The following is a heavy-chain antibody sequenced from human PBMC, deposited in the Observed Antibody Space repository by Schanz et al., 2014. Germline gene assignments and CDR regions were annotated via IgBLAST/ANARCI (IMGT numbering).Heavy chain of an antibody. J-gene: IGHJ4*02. CDR3: ASSGAGYSSSWDFDY. Sequence: QVQLVQSGAEVKKPGSSVKVSCKASGGTFSSYTISWVRQAPGQGLEWMGRIIPILGIANYAQKFQGRVTITADKSTFTAYMDVSSLRSEDTAVYYCASSGAGYSSSWDFDYWGQGTLVIVSS. CDR2: IIPILGIA. D-gene: IGHD6-13*01. CDR1: GGTFSSYT. V-gene: IGHV1-69*02.